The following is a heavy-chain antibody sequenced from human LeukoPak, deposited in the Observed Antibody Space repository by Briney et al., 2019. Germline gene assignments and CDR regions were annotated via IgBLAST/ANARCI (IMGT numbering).Heavy chain of an antibody. D-gene: IGHD2-2*01. CDR1: GYSFTSYW. CDR3: ARHPPEGGLCSSTSCYAMKTYSADY. CDR2: IYPGDSDT. V-gene: IGHV5-51*01. J-gene: IGHJ4*02. Sequence: GESLKISCKGSGYSFTSYWIGWVRQMPGKGLEWMGIIYPGDSDTRYSPSFQGQVTISADKSISTAYLQWSSLKASDTAMYYCARHPPEGGLCSSTSCYAMKTYSADYWGQGTLVTVSS.